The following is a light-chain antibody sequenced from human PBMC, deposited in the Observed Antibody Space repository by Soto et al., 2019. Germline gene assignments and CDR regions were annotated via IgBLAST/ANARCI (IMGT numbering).Light chain of an antibody. V-gene: IGLV2-11*01. CDR2: DVT. J-gene: IGLJ2*01. CDR3: CSYAGNYTLL. Sequence: SVLTQPRSVSGSPGQSVTDSCTGTSRDVGIYNYVSWYQQRPGTAPKVMIYDVTKRPSGVPDRFSGSKSANTASLTISGLQADDEADYYCCSYAGNYTLLFGGGTK. CDR1: SRDVGIYNY.